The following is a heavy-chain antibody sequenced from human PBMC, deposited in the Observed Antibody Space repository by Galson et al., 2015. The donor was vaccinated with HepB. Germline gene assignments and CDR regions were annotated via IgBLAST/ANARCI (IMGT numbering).Heavy chain of an antibody. CDR2: IVVGSGNT. V-gene: IGHV1-58*02. Sequence: SVKVSCKASGFTFTSSAMQWVRQARGQRLEWIGWIVVGSGNTNYAQKFQERVTITRDMSTSTAYMELSSLRSEDTAVYYCAAMPRALRFLEWLPSPWGQGTLFTVSS. J-gene: IGHJ5*02. D-gene: IGHD3-3*01. CDR1: GFTFTSSA. CDR3: AAMPRALRFLEWLPSP.